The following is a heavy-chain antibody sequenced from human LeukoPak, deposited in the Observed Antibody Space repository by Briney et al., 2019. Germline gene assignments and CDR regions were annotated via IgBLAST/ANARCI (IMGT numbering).Heavy chain of an antibody. CDR2: FYPGDSDT. V-gene: IGHV5-51*01. J-gene: IGHJ4*02. D-gene: IGHD6-13*01. CDR3: ARRARGFSSSWYDY. Sequence: GESLKISCKGSGYSFTSYWIGWVRQLPGKGLEWMGIFYPGDSDTRYSPSFQGQVTISADKSISTAYLQWSSLKASDTAKYYCARRARGFSSSWYDYWGQGTLVTVSS. CDR1: GYSFTSYW.